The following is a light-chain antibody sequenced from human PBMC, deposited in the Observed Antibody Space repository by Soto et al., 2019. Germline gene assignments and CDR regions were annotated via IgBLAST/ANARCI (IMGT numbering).Light chain of an antibody. J-gene: IGKJ1*01. CDR2: AAS. V-gene: IGKV1-39*01. Sequence: DIQRTQSPSSLSASVGDRVTITCRASQSIVTYLNWYLQKPGKAPKLLIYAASNLQSGVPSRFSGSGSGTDFTLTISSLQPDDFATYYCQQYNRYWTFGQGTKVDIK. CDR1: QSIVTY. CDR3: QQYNRYWT.